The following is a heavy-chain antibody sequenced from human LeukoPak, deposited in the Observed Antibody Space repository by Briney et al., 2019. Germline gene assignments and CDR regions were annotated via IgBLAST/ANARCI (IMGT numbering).Heavy chain of an antibody. D-gene: IGHD2-15*01. V-gene: IGHV4-30-2*01. CDR3: ARAHCSGGSCYQGVYWYFDL. Sequence: SETLSLTCAVSGGSISSGGYSWSWIRQPPGKGLEWIGYIYHSGSTYYNPSLKSRVTISVDRSKNQFSLKLSSVTAADTAVYYCARAHCSGGSCYQGVYWYFDLWGRGTLATVSS. J-gene: IGHJ2*01. CDR1: GGSISSGGYS. CDR2: IYHSGST.